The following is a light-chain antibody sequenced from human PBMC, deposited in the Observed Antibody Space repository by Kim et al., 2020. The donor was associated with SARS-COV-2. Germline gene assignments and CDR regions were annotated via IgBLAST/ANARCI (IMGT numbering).Light chain of an antibody. CDR1: SNNVGNQG. CDR2: RNN. J-gene: IGLJ3*02. CDR3: SAWDSSLSAWA. Sequence: QAGLTQPPSVSKDLRQTATLTCTGNSNNVGNQGAAWLQQHQGHPPKLLSYRNNNRPSGISERFSASRSGNTASLTITGLQPEDEADYYCSAWDSSLSAWAFGGGTQLTVL. V-gene: IGLV10-54*01.